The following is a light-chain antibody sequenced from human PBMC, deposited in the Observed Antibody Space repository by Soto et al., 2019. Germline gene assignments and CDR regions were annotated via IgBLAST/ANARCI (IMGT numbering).Light chain of an antibody. CDR1: SSNIGSNI. Sequence: QSVLTQPPSASGTPGQWVSISCSGSSSNIGSNIVNWYHRLPGTAPKLLIHSNNQRPSGVPDRFSGSKSGTSASLAISGLQSEDEADYYCAAWDDSLNGLVFGGGTQLTVL. V-gene: IGLV1-44*01. CDR3: AAWDDSLNGLV. CDR2: SNN. J-gene: IGLJ3*02.